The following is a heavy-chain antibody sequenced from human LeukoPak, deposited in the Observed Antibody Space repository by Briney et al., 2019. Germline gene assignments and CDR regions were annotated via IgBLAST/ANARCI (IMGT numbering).Heavy chain of an antibody. CDR1: GFTFSSYA. V-gene: IGHV3-30-3*01. J-gene: IGHJ6*02. CDR3: ARDLVSAGFLEWSYYYYGMDV. CDR2: ISYDGSNK. D-gene: IGHD3-3*01. Sequence: PGRSLRLSCAASGFTFSSYAMHWVRQAPGKGLEWVAVISYDGSNKYYADSVKGRFTISRDNSKNTLYLQMNSLRAEDTAVYYCARDLVSAGFLEWSYYYYGMDVWGQGTTVTVSS.